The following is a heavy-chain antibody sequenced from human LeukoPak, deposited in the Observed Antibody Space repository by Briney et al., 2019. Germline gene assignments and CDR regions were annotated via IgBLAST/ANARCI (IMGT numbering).Heavy chain of an antibody. CDR3: AKDLGSSGYDLFDY. J-gene: IGHJ4*02. D-gene: IGHD5-12*01. V-gene: IGHV3-23*01. CDR1: GFIFSHYG. Sequence: GGSLRLSCAASGFIFSHYGMNWVRQAPGKGLEWVSGITSRSTTYYADSVKGRFTISRDNSKNTLYLQMNSLRAEDTAVYYCAKDLGSSGYDLFDYWGQGTLVTVSS. CDR2: ITSRSTT.